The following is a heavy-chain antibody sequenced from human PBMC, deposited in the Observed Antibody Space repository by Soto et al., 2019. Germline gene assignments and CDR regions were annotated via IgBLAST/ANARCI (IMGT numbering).Heavy chain of an antibody. V-gene: IGHV4-34*01. J-gene: IGHJ1*01. CDR2: ISRSGSA. Sequence: SETLSLTCAVSGGSFSGYYWNWIRQPPGKGLEWLAEISRSGSATYNPSLQSRVTISVDTSNNRFSLTLSSLTAADTAVYFCARLAYSGYLQTWGQGSLVTVSS. D-gene: IGHD1-26*01. CDR1: GGSFSGYY. CDR3: ARLAYSGYLQT.